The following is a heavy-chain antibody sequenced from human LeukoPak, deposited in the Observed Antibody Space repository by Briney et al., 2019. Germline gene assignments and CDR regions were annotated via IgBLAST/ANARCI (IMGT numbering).Heavy chain of an antibody. CDR3: ASQIQLGVFSRLDP. CDR1: GGTFSSYT. J-gene: IGHJ5*02. Sequence: ASVKVSCKASGGTFSSYTISWVRQAPGQGLEWMGRIIPILGIANYAQKFQGRVTITADKSTSTAYMELSSLRSEDTAVYYCASQIQLGVFSRLDPWGQRTLVTVSS. D-gene: IGHD5-18*01. V-gene: IGHV1-69*02. CDR2: IIPILGIA.